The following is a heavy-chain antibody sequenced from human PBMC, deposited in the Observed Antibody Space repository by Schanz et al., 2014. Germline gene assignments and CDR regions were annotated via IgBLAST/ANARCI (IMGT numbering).Heavy chain of an antibody. CDR3: ARKTDSSGTGDY. Sequence: QVQLVESGGGVVQPGTSLRLSCAASGFTFRGHAMHWVRQAPGQGLEKVAVTSTDGTKTYYAASVRGRFTISRDGSKNTLYLQMNSLRAEDTAVYYCARKTDSSGTGDYWGQGTLVTVSS. CDR1: GFTFRGHA. CDR2: TSTDGTKT. V-gene: IGHV3-30*14. D-gene: IGHD6-19*01. J-gene: IGHJ4*02.